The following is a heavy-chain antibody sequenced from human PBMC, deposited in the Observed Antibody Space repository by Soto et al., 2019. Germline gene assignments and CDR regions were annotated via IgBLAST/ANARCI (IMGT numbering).Heavy chain of an antibody. Sequence: SETLSLTCTVSGGSISSDGYYWSWIRQHPGKGLEWIGYIFYSGTIYYNPSLKSRVTISVDSSKKQFSLKLTSVTAADTAVYYCTREGRINKSDLDYWGQGTPVTVSP. V-gene: IGHV4-31*03. CDR1: GGSISSDGYY. CDR2: IFYSGTI. CDR3: TREGRINKSDLDY. J-gene: IGHJ4*02.